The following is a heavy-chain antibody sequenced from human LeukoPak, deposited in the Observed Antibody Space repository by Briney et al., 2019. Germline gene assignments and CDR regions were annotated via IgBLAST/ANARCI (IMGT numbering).Heavy chain of an antibody. CDR1: GGSISSSSYY. CDR2: IYYSGST. Sequence: SETLSLTCTVSGGSISSSSYYWGWIRQPPGKGLEWIGSIYYSGSTNYNPSLKSRVTISVDTSKNQSSLKLSSVTAADTAVYYCARLRTYYYDSSGYLDAFDIWGQGTMVTVSS. D-gene: IGHD3-22*01. CDR3: ARLRTYYYDSSGYLDAFDI. J-gene: IGHJ3*02. V-gene: IGHV4-39*07.